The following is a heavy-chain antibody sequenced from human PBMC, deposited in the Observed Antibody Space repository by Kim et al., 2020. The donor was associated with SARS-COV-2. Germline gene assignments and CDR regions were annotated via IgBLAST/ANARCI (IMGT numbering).Heavy chain of an antibody. Sequence: GGSLRLSCTASGFTFNEFYMTWVRQGPGKGLEWVATIGVFGGSTYYADSVKGRFTISRDDSKDTLYLQMTSLRVEDTAIYYCAKDPYEYNFAGWAFDFRG. V-gene: IGHV3-23*01. CDR2: IGVFGGST. CDR1: GFTFNEFY. CDR3: AKDPYEYNFAGWAFDF. D-gene: IGHD1-20*01. J-gene: IGHJ3*01.